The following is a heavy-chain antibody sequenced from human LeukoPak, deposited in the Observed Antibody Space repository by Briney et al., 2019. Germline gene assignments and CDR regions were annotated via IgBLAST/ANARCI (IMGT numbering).Heavy chain of an antibody. CDR2: VYYNGIT. V-gene: IGHV4-59*01. D-gene: IGHD1/OR15-1a*01. CDR1: GGSFSGYF. CDR3: ASQLGGTTFH. J-gene: IGHJ4*02. Sequence: SETLSLTCAVYGGSFSGYFWSWIRQPPGKGPEWIGYVYYNGITNYNPALKSRVSISLDTSKNQFSLRLNSVTAAETAVYYCASQLGGTTFHWGPGTLVTVSS.